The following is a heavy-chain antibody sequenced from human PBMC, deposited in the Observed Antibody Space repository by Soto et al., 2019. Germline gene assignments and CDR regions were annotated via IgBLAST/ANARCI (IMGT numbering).Heavy chain of an antibody. CDR3: VNSLNRAAASSAYWVDP. CDR2: ISSNGDYT. Sequence: PGVSLRLSCSASGFTFSSYAMHWVRQAPGKGLEYVSAISSNGDYTYYADYVKGRFTISRDNSKNTLYLKMSSLRAEDTAVYYCVNSLNRAAASSAYWVDPWGQGT. D-gene: IGHD6-13*01. V-gene: IGHV3-64D*06. J-gene: IGHJ5*02. CDR1: GFTFSSYA.